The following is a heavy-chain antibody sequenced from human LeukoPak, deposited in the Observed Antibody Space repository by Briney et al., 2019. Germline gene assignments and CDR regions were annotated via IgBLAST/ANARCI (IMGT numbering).Heavy chain of an antibody. V-gene: IGHV3-30-3*01. Sequence: GGSLRLSCAASGFTFSSYAMHWVRQAPGKGLEWVAVISYDGSNKYYADSVKGRFTISRDNSKNTLYLQMNSLRAEDTAVYYCAGGSGWLIDYWGQGSLVTVSS. D-gene: IGHD6-19*01. J-gene: IGHJ4*02. CDR2: ISYDGSNK. CDR1: GFTFSSYA. CDR3: AGGSGWLIDY.